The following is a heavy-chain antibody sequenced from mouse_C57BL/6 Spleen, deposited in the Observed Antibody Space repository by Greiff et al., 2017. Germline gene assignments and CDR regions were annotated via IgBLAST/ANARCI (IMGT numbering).Heavy chain of an antibody. J-gene: IGHJ2*01. Sequence: EVKLMESGGGLVKPGGSLKLSCAASGFTFSSYTMSWVRQTPEKRLEWVATISGGGGNTYYPDSVKGRFTISRDNAKNTVYLQMSSLRAEDTALYYCARQDWAPLYYFDYWGQGTTRTVSS. CDR3: ARQDWAPLYYFDY. D-gene: IGHD4-1*01. CDR1: GFTFSSYT. V-gene: IGHV5-9*01. CDR2: ISGGGGNT.